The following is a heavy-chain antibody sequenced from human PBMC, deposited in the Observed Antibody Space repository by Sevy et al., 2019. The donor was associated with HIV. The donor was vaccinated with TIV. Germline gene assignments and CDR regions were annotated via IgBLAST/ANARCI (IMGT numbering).Heavy chain of an antibody. J-gene: IGHJ5*02. CDR2: ISAYNGNT. Sequence: ASVKVSCKASGYTFTSYGISWVRQAPGQGLEWMGWISAYNGNTNYAQKLQGRVTMTTDTSTSTAYMELRSLRSDDTDVYLCARDRSVVVTDHNWFDPWGQGTLVTVSS. CDR3: ARDRSVVVTDHNWFDP. D-gene: IGHD2-21*02. V-gene: IGHV1-18*01. CDR1: GYTFTSYG.